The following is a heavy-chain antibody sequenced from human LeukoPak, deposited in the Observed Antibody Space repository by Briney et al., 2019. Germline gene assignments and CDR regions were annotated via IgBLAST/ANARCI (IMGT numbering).Heavy chain of an antibody. Sequence: PGGSLRLSCAASGFTFSSYSMNWVRQAPGKGLKWVSYISSSGSYIYYADSVKGRFTISRDNAKNSLYLQMNSLRAEDTAVYYCARKDRLGYSYGQGPFDFWGQGTLVTVSS. CDR3: ARKDRLGYSYGQGPFDF. CDR2: ISSSGSYI. J-gene: IGHJ4*02. CDR1: GFTFSSYS. V-gene: IGHV3-21*01. D-gene: IGHD5-18*01.